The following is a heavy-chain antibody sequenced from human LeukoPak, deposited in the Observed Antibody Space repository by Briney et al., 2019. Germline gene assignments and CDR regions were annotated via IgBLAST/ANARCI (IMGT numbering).Heavy chain of an antibody. CDR2: IYYSGST. CDR3: ARAPTKAPLYYFDY. CDR1: GGSISSGGYY. D-gene: IGHD2/OR15-2a*01. Sequence: SETLSLTCTVSGGSISSGGYYWSWIRQHPGKGLEWIGYIYYSGSTYYNPSLKSRVTISVDTTKNQFSLKLSSVTAADTAAYYWARAPTKAPLYYFDYWGQGTLVTVSS. J-gene: IGHJ4*02. V-gene: IGHV4-31*03.